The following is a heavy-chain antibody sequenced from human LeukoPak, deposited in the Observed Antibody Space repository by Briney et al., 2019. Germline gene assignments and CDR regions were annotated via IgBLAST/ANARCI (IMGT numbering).Heavy chain of an antibody. D-gene: IGHD3-9*01. V-gene: IGHV3-23*01. J-gene: IGHJ6*02. CDR2: IVDRGGTP. CDR1: GFTFSSYA. CDR3: AKIEVTGYYFPDGMDV. Sequence: GGSLRLSCAASGFTFSSYAMSWVRQAPGKGLDWVSAIVDRGGTPYYAASVTGRFTNTTTHSKNTLYLQMNSLRAEDTAVYYCAKIEVTGYYFPDGMDVWGQGPTVTVSS.